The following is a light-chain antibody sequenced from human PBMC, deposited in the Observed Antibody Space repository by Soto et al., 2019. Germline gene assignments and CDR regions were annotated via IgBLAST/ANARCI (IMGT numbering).Light chain of an antibody. CDR3: QTWGTGIVV. V-gene: IGLV4-69*01. CDR1: SGHSSYA. Sequence: QSVLTQSPSASASLGASVKLTCTLSSGHSSYAIAWHQQQPEKGPRYLMKLNSDGSHSKGDGIPDRFSGSSSGAERYLTISSLQYEDEADYYCQTWGTGIVVFGGGTQLTVL. J-gene: IGLJ2*01. CDR2: LNSDGSH.